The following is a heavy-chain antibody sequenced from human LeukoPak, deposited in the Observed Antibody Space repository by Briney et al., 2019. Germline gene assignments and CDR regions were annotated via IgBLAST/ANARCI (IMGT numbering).Heavy chain of an antibody. Sequence: GGSLRLSCATSGFSFSYYWMHWVRQAPGKGLVWVSRISNDGSGTSHADSVKGRFTISRDNTKNTLYLQMNSVRVEDTAVYYCARDMDEDYSGNTLDYWGRGTLVTVSS. V-gene: IGHV3-74*01. CDR2: ISNDGSGT. CDR1: GFSFSYYW. J-gene: IGHJ4*02. D-gene: IGHD4-23*01. CDR3: ARDMDEDYSGNTLDY.